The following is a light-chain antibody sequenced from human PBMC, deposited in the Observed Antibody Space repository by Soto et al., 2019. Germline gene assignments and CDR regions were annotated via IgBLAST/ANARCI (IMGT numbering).Light chain of an antibody. V-gene: IGKV1-6*01. CDR1: KGIRND. J-gene: IGKJ2*01. Sequence: AIHLTQSPSSLFASVGDRVTIPCRASKGIRNDLGWYQQKPGKAPKLLIYAASSLQSGVPSRFSGSGSGTEFTLTISSLQPEDFATYYCLQDYNYPLTFGQGTKLDIK. CDR2: AAS. CDR3: LQDYNYPLT.